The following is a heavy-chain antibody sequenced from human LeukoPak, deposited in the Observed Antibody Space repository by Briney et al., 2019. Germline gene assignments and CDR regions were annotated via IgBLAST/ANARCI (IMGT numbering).Heavy chain of an antibody. Sequence: SETLSLTCTVSGGSISSGGYYWSWIRQPPGKGLEWIGYVYHSGYTHYSTSLKSRVTISVDRSRNQFSLKLRSVTAADTAVYFCARDRDSSTWFSYFDYWGQGTLVTVSS. CDR1: GGSISSGGYY. V-gene: IGHV4-30-2*01. J-gene: IGHJ4*02. CDR3: ARDRDSSTWFSYFDY. CDR2: VYHSGYT. D-gene: IGHD6-13*01.